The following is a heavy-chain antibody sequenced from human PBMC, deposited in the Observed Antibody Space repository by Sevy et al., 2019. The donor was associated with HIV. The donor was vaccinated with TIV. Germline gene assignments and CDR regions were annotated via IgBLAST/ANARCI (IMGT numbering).Heavy chain of an antibody. J-gene: IGHJ4*02. CDR1: GGSFSGYY. CDR3: ARGVSDFWSGPGL. D-gene: IGHD3-3*01. CDR2: INRSGGT. V-gene: IGHV4-34*01. Sequence: SETLSLTCAVSGGSFSGYYWSWIRQPPGKGLEWMGEINRSGGTNYNPSLKSRVTISVDTSKNQFSLKLSSVTAADTAMYYCARGVSDFWSGPGLWGQGTLVTVSS.